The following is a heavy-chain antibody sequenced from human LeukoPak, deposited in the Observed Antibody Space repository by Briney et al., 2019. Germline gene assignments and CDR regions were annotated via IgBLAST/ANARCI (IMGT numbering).Heavy chain of an antibody. CDR1: GYTFTDYN. CDR2: INPTSGGT. Sequence: ASVTVSFKASGYTFTDYNMHWVRQAPGQGLEWMGWINPTSGGTNYAQNFQGRVTMSRDTSISTAYMELSGLRSGDTAVYYCARAIYYDSSGPDCWGQGTLVTVSS. J-gene: IGHJ4*02. CDR3: ARAIYYDSSGPDC. D-gene: IGHD3-22*01. V-gene: IGHV1-2*02.